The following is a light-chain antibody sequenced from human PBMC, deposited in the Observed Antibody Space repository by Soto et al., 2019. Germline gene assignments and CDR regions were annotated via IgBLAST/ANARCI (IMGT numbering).Light chain of an antibody. J-gene: IGLJ3*02. V-gene: IGLV1-40*01. CDR2: GNR. CDR3: ATWDDSLSGRV. CDR1: SSNLGAGYD. Sequence: QSVLTQPPSVSGAPGQRVTLSCTGNSSNLGAGYDVHWYQQLPGAAPKLVIFGNRNRPSGVPERFSGSKSGTSASLAISGLRTEDEADYYCATWDDSLSGRVFGGGTKLTVL.